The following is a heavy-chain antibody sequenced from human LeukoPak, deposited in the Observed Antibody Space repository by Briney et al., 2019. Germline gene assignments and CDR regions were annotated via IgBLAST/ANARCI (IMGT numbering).Heavy chain of an antibody. CDR3: ARGLQYHEPLYFDS. Sequence: GGSLGLSCAASGLTFSIYGLHWVRQAPGKGLEWVAFISYDGGTKYYADSVKGRFTISRDNSKNTLFLQMNSLRDEDSAVYYCARGLQYHEPLYFDSWGQGTLVTVSS. D-gene: IGHD4-11*01. J-gene: IGHJ4*02. CDR2: ISYDGGTK. CDR1: GLTFSIYG. V-gene: IGHV3-30-3*01.